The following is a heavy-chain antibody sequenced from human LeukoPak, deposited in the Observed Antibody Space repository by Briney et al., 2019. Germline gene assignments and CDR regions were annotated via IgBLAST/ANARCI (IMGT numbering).Heavy chain of an antibody. Sequence: GASVKVSFKASGYTFTGYYIHWVRQAPGQGLEWMGWINPNSGDTHYAQKFRGRVTMTSDTSISTAYMDLSRLTSDDTAVYYCARIPLNLQDYWGQGTLVTVSS. CDR2: INPNSGDT. CDR1: GYTFTGYY. J-gene: IGHJ4*02. V-gene: IGHV1-2*02. CDR3: ARIPLNLQDY.